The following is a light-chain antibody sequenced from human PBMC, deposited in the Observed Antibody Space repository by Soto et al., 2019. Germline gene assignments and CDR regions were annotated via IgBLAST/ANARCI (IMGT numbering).Light chain of an antibody. V-gene: IGLV1-44*01. CDR2: SNN. CDR3: AAWYATLNGL. Sequence: QSVLTQPPSASGTPGPRVTISCSGSSSNIGSNTVNWYQQVPGTAPKLLIYSNNQRPSGVPDRFSGSKSGTSAALAISGLQSEDEADYYCAAWYATLNGLFGGGTKRTVL. CDR1: SSNIGSNT. J-gene: IGLJ2*01.